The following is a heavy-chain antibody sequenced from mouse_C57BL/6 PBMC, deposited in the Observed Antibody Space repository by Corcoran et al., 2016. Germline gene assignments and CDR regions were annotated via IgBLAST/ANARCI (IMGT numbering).Heavy chain of an antibody. CDR1: GCTFTTYG. V-gene: IGHV9-3*01. Sequence: QIQLVQPGPKLKKPAETVVISCKASGCTFTTYGMSWVKQVPGKELKWMGWINTYSGVPTYADDFKGRFAFSFETSASTAYLQINNLKNEDTATYFCAREELTAQAACAYWGQGTLVTVSA. CDR2: INTYSGVP. J-gene: IGHJ3*01. CDR3: AREELTAQAACAY. D-gene: IGHD3-2*02.